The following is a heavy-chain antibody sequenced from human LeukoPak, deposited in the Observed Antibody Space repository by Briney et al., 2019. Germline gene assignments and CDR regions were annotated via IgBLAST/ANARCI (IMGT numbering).Heavy chain of an antibody. CDR1: GYTFTSYY. V-gene: IGHV1-46*01. D-gene: IGHD3-10*02. J-gene: IGHJ4*02. Sequence: ASVKVSCKASGYTFTSYYMHWVRQAPGQGLERMGIINPSGGSTSYAQKFQGRVTMTRDTSTSTVYMELSSLRSEDTAVYYCARVPTRVGYFDYWGQGALVTVSS. CDR3: ARVPTRVGYFDY. CDR2: INPSGGST.